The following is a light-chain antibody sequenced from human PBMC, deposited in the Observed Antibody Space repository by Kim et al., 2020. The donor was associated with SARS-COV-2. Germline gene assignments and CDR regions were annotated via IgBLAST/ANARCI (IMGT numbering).Light chain of an antibody. CDR3: SSYTIRKILV. J-gene: IGLJ2*01. V-gene: IGLV2-14*03. CDR2: DVS. CDR1: YDY. Sequence: YDYVSWYQHHPGKAPKLLIYDVSERPSGVANRFSGSKSGNTASLTISGLHLEDEAEYYCSSYTIRKILVFGGGTQLTVL.